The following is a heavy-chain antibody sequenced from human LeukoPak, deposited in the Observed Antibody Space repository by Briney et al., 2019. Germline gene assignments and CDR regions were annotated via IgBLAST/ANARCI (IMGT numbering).Heavy chain of an antibody. V-gene: IGHV3-23*01. CDR1: GFTFSAFE. J-gene: IGHJ4*02. CDR3: ARDGGRNFDH. Sequence: PGGSLRLSCAASGFTFSAFEMNWVRQAPGKGLEWVSAIRGSGGTTYYADSVKGRFTISRDTSKNTLSLQMDSLRAEDTAVYYCARDGGRNFDHWGQGTLVTVSS. CDR2: IRGSGGTT.